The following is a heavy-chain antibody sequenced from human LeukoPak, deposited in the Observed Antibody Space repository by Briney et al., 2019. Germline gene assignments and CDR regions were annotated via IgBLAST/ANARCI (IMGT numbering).Heavy chain of an antibody. J-gene: IGHJ4*02. V-gene: IGHV1-18*01. Sequence: GASVKVSCKTSGYTFTSYGISWVRQAPGQGLGWMGWISGYNAKTNYIQKFQGRVTMTIDTSTTTVYMELRSLRSDDTAVYYCARPRVAGSLDYWGQGTLVTVSS. D-gene: IGHD6-19*01. CDR3: ARPRVAGSLDY. CDR1: GYTFTSYG. CDR2: ISGYNAKT.